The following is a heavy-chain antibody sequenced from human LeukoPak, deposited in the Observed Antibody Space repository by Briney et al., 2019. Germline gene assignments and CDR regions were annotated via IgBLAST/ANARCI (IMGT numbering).Heavy chain of an antibody. D-gene: IGHD3-10*01. V-gene: IGHV3-48*03. CDR3: ARGGSFVEY. CDR1: GFTFSNYE. CDR2: ISSGGSTV. J-gene: IGHJ4*02. Sequence: GGSLRLSGAASGFTFSNYEMHWVRRAPGKGLEWVSYISSGGSTVDYADSVKGRFTVSRDNAKNSLYLQMSSLRAEDAAVYYCARGGSFVEYWGQGTLVSVSS.